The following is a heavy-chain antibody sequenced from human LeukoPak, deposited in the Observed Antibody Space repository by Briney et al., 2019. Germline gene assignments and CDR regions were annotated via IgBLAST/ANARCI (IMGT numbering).Heavy chain of an antibody. V-gene: IGHV1-69*04. J-gene: IGHJ5*01. D-gene: IGHD6-19*01. CDR1: GGSFSSYT. Sequence: SVKVSCKASGGSFSSYTISWVRQAPGQGLEWMGRIIPILGIANYAQKFQGRVTITADKSTSTAYMELSSLRSEDTAVYYCARDGYSSGWFDYWGQGTLVTVSS. CDR3: ARDGYSSGWFDY. CDR2: IIPILGIA.